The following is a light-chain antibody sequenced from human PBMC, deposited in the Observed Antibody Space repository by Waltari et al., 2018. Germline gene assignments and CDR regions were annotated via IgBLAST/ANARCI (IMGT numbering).Light chain of an antibody. J-gene: IGLJ1*01. CDR2: RNT. CDR1: SSNIGTNY. CDR3: ATWDDSLSGYV. Sequence: QSVLTQPPSASGAPGQRVTISCSGSSSNIGTNYVYWYQQLPGTAPKLLIYRNTQRPSGIPDRFSGSKSGTSASLALSGLRSEDEADYYCATWDDSLSGYVFGPGTKVTVL. V-gene: IGLV1-47*01.